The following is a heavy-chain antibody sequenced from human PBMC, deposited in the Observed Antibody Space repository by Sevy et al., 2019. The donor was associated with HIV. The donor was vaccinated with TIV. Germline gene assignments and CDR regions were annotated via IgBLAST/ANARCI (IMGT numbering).Heavy chain of an antibody. CDR3: ARSGDSSGVKTYFDY. CDR1: GYIFTSYD. D-gene: IGHD3-22*01. V-gene: IGHV1-8*01. J-gene: IGHJ4*02. Sequence: ASVKVSCKASGYIFTSYDINWVRQATGQGLEWMGWMNPNTDNTGYAQKFKGRVTMTRNTSISTAYMELSSLRSEDTAVYYCARSGDSSGVKTYFDYWGQGTLVTVSS. CDR2: MNPNTDNT.